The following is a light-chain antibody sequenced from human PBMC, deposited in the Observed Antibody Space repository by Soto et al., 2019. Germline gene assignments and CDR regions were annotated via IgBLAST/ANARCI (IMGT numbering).Light chain of an antibody. CDR2: LGS. CDR1: QSLLHSNGYNY. CDR3: MQALQTPIT. J-gene: IGKJ5*01. Sequence: IVVTQSPLSLSVTPGEPASISCRSSQSLLHSNGYNYLDWYLQKPGQSPQLLIYLGSNRASGVPDRFSGSGSGTDFTLKISRVEAEDVGVYYCMQALQTPITFGQGTRLDIK. V-gene: IGKV2-28*01.